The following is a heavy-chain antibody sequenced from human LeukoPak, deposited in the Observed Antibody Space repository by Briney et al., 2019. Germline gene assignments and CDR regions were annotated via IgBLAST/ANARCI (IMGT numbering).Heavy chain of an antibody. CDR2: IIPIFGTA. J-gene: IGHJ4*02. CDR1: GGTFSSYA. Sequence: SVKVSCKASGGTFSSYAISWVRQAPGQGLEWMGGIIPIFGTANYAQKFQGRVTITADESTSTAYMELSSLRSEDTAVYYCARVHYDILTGYSYFDYWGQGTLVTVSS. CDR3: ARVHYDILTGYSYFDY. D-gene: IGHD3-9*01. V-gene: IGHV1-69*01.